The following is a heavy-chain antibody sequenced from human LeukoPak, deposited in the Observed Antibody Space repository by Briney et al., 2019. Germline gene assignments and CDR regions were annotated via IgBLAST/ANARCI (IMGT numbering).Heavy chain of an antibody. CDR3: ARGGDGSGYYSYYFDY. D-gene: IGHD3-22*01. Sequence: GASVKVSCKASGFIFTDYYIHWVRQAPGQGPEWMGRINPNTGGTDYVQKFQGRVTMTRDTSLSTAFMELSSLKSDDTAVYYCARGGDGSGYYSYYFDYWGQGTLVTVSS. V-gene: IGHV1-2*06. CDR1: GFIFTDYY. J-gene: IGHJ4*02. CDR2: INPNTGGT.